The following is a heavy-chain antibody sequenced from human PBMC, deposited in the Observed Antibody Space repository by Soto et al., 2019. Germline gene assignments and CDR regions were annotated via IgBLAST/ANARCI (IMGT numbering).Heavy chain of an antibody. J-gene: IGHJ4*02. CDR3: AREGVVADSD. V-gene: IGHV3-66*01. CDR2: IYSGGST. D-gene: IGHD2-15*01. Sequence: EVQLVASGGGLVQPGGSLRLSCAASGFTVSSNYMSWVRQAPGKGLEWVSVIYSGGSTNYADSVKGRFTISKDNSKNTLYLKMNSLRAEDTDVYYCAREGVVADSDWGQGPLVTVSS. CDR1: GFTVSSNY.